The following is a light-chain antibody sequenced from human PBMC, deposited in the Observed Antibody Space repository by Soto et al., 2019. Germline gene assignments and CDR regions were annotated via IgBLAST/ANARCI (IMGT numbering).Light chain of an antibody. CDR3: CSYVGSSTLV. J-gene: IGLJ3*02. CDR1: SSDVGSYNL. Sequence: QSALTQPASVSGSPGQSITISCTGTSSDVGSYNLVSWYRQHPGKAPKLMIYESSKRPSGLSNRFSGSKSGNTASLTISGLQAKDEADYYCCSYVGSSTLVFGGGTKVTVL. V-gene: IGLV2-23*01. CDR2: ESS.